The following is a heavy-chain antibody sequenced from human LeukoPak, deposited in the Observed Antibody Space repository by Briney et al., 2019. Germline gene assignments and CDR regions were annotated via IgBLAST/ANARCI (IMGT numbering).Heavy chain of an antibody. J-gene: IGHJ4*02. V-gene: IGHV3-30*18. D-gene: IGHD4-17*01. CDR3: AKDLDDGDYEDY. Sequence: PGGSLRLSCAASGYTFSSYGIHWVRQAPGKGLEWVAVISYEGSNKYYAESVKGGVTISRDKSKNTLYLQKNRLRAEDTALYYCAKDLDDGDYEDYWGQGTLVTVPS. CDR1: GYTFSSYG. CDR2: ISYEGSNK.